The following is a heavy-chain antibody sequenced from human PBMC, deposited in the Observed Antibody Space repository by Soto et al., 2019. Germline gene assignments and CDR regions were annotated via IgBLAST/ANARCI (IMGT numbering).Heavy chain of an antibody. CDR1: GGTFSSYA. J-gene: IGHJ6*02. Sequence: SVKVSCKASGGTFSSYAISWVRQAPGQGLEWMGGIIPIFGTANYAQKFQGRVTITADESTSTAYMELSSLRSEDTAVYYCARDQEVNYADYGGSDYYYGLDVWGQGTTVTVSS. CDR3: ARDQEVNYADYGGSDYYYGLDV. D-gene: IGHD4-17*01. CDR2: IIPIFGTA. V-gene: IGHV1-69*13.